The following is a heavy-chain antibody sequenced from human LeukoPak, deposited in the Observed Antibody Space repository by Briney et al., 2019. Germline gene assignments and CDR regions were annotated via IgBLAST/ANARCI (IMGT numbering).Heavy chain of an antibody. V-gene: IGHV4-34*01. CDR1: GGSFSGYY. CDR2: INHSGST. J-gene: IGHJ6*02. D-gene: IGHD1-26*01. CDR3: AGLVGAQDRRDYYGMDV. Sequence: SETLSLTCAVYGGSFSGYYWSWIRQPPGKGLEWIGEINHSGSTNYNPSLKSRVTISVDTSKNQFSLKLCSVTAADTAVYYCAGLVGAQDRRDYYGMDVWGQGTTVTVSS.